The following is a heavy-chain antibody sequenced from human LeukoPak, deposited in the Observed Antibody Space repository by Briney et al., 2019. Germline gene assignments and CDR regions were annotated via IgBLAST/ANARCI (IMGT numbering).Heavy chain of an antibody. D-gene: IGHD7-27*01. J-gene: IGHJ4*02. V-gene: IGHV3-74*01. CDR1: GFTFSTSG. CDR3: ARALGTVADF. CDR2: ITSDGRST. Sequence: GGSLRLSCAASGFTFSTSGMHWVRQPPGKGLVWVSRITSDGRSTSYADSVKGRFTVSRDNAKNTLYLHMSSLTAEDTAIYYCARALGTVADFWGQGTMVTVSS.